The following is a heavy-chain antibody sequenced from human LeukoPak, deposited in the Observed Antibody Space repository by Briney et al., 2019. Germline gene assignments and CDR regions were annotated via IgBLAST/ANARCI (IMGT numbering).Heavy chain of an antibody. CDR3: ARSDGGFDY. D-gene: IGHD5-24*01. Sequence: AGGSLRLSCAASGFTFSSYWMHWVRQAPGKGPVWVSHIINDGSRISYADSVKGRFTISRDNAKNTVYLQMNSLRAEDTAVYYCARSDGGFDYWGQGTLVTVSS. V-gene: IGHV3-74*01. CDR1: GFTFSSYW. CDR2: IINDGSRI. J-gene: IGHJ4*02.